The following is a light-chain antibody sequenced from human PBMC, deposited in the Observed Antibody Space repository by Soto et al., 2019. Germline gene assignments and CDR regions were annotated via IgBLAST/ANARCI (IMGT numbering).Light chain of an antibody. J-gene: IGKJ1*01. Sequence: EIVLTQSPATLSVSPGERATLSCRASQSVSSDLAWYHQKPGQAPRLLIYGASTRATGIPARFSGSGSGTEFTLTISSLQSEDFEVYYCQKYSNWPRTFGQGTKVEIK. CDR1: QSVSSD. CDR2: GAS. V-gene: IGKV3-15*01. CDR3: QKYSNWPRT.